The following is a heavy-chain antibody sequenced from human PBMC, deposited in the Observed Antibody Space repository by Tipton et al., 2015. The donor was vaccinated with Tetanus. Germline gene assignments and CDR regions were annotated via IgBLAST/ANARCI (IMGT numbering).Heavy chain of an antibody. D-gene: IGHD3-16*01. V-gene: IGHV4-59*13. Sequence: TLSLTCTVSSGGSISSYYWTWIRQPPGKGLEWIGSFYYSGSTNYNPSLKSRVTISADTSIDTAKTQFSLKLTSVTSAGTAVYYCARGWGYQRRFFDFWGQGTLVTVSS. CDR3: ARGWGYQRRFFDF. CDR1: GGSISSYY. CDR2: FYYSGST. J-gene: IGHJ4*02.